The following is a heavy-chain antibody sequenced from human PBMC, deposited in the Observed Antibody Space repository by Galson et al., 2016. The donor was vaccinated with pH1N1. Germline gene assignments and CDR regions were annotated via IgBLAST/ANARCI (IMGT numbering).Heavy chain of an antibody. D-gene: IGHD6-19*01. J-gene: IGHJ6*01. CDR2: LSYDETKE. Sequence: SLRLSCAASGLVFRAYSMHCVRQAPGKGLEWVAVLSYDETKEYYGDSVKGRFTISRDISKNTLYLQMSRLRPDDTAVYYCARGPKSSSGWNFYYYGMDVWGQGTTVTVSA. CDR1: GLVFRAYS. CDR3: ARGPKSSSGWNFYYYGMDV. V-gene: IGHV3-30-3*01.